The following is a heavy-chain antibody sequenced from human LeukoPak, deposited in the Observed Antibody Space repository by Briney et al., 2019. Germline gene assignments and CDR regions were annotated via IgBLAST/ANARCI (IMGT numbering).Heavy chain of an antibody. CDR1: GGSFSGYY. V-gene: IGHV4-34*01. Sequence: NPSETLSLTCAVYGGSFSGYYWSWIRQPPGKGLEWIGEINHSGSTNYNPSLKSRVTISVDTSKNQFSLKLSSVTAADTAVYYCARVSHQLLYDYWGQGTLVTVSS. CDR2: INHSGST. J-gene: IGHJ4*02. CDR3: ARVSHQLLYDY. D-gene: IGHD2-2*01.